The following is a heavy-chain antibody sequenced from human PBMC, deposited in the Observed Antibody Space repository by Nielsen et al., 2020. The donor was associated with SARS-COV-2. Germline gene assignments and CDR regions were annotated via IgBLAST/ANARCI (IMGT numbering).Heavy chain of an antibody. J-gene: IGHJ5*02. Sequence: ASVKVSCKASGYTFTGYYMHWVRQAPGQGLEWMGRINPNSGGTNYAQKFQERVTITRDMSTSTTFMELNSLRSEDTAVYYCAAEFPVLRYSRTEFDPWGQGTLVTVSS. V-gene: IGHV1-2*06. CDR3: AAEFPVLRYSRTEFDP. CDR1: GYTFTGYY. CDR2: INPNSGGT. D-gene: IGHD3-9*01.